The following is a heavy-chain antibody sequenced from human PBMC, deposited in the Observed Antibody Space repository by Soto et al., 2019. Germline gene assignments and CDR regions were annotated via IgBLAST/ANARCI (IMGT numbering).Heavy chain of an antibody. CDR1: GVTYNTFA. CDR2: IIPVLGPA. D-gene: IGHD1-20*01. Sequence: QVQLVQSGAEVRKPGSSVKVSCKASGVTYNTFAVSWVRQAPGQGLEWMGGIIPVLGPAFYAQKFQGRVTITADKSTSTAYRELTSLRSEDTPVYYCVGPAKRYFDYWGQEPLVTVPS. CDR3: VGPAKRYFDY. V-gene: IGHV1-69*06. J-gene: IGHJ4*02.